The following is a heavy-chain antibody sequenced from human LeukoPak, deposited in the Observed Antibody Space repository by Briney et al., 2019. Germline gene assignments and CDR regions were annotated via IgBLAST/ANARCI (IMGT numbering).Heavy chain of an antibody. CDR2: ISTSGDII. CDR3: ARRPSDSRGFDY. J-gene: IGHJ4*02. V-gene: IGHV3-48*03. CDR1: GFTFRNYE. Sequence: GGSLRLSCAASGFTFRNYEMNWVRQAPGKGLEWLSYISTSGDIIYYADSAKGRFTVSRDNAKNSLYLQVHSLRAEDTAIYYCARRPSDSRGFDYWGQGTLVTVSS. D-gene: IGHD3-22*01.